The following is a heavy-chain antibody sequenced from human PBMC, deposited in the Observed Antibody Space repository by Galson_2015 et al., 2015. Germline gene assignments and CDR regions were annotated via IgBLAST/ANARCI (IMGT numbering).Heavy chain of an antibody. Sequence: SLRLSCAASGFTFSSYAMSWVRQAPGKGLEWVSAISGSGGSTYYADSVKGRFTISRDNSKNTLYLQMNSLRAEDTAVYYCAKVLCGFGELFVSNYFDYWGQGTLVTVSS. CDR3: AKVLCGFGELFVSNYFDY. D-gene: IGHD3-10*01. CDR2: ISGSGGST. J-gene: IGHJ4*02. V-gene: IGHV3-23*01. CDR1: GFTFSSYA.